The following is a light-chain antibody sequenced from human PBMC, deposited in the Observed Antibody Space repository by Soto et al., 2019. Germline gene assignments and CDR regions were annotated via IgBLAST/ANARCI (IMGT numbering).Light chain of an antibody. CDR2: GNS. CDR1: SSNIGAGYD. Sequence: QSVLTQPPSVSGAPGQRVTISCTGSSSNIGAGYDVHWYQQLPGTAPKLLIYGNSNRPSGVPDRFSGSKSVTSASLAITGLLAEDEADYYCQSYDSSLSGYVFGTGTKFTVL. J-gene: IGLJ1*01. V-gene: IGLV1-40*01. CDR3: QSYDSSLSGYV.